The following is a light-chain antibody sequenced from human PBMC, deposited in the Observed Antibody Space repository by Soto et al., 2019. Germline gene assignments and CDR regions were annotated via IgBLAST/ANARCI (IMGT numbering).Light chain of an antibody. V-gene: IGKV3-15*01. CDR2: GAS. CDR1: QSVSSN. Sequence: EIVMTQSPATLSVSPGXRATLSCRASQSVSSNLAWYQQKPGQAPRLLIYGASTRATGIPARFSGSGSGTEFTLTISRLESEDFAVYYCQVYGRSPLNLTFRPGTKVDIK. J-gene: IGKJ1*01. CDR3: QVYGRSPLNLT.